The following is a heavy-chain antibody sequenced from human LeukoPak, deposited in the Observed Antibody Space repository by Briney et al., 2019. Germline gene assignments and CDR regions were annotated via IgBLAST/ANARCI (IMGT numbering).Heavy chain of an antibody. V-gene: IGHV4-31*03. J-gene: IGHJ3*02. D-gene: IGHD6-19*01. CDR1: GGSISSGGYY. CDR3: ARDPRSPVAGAFDI. Sequence: SQTLSLTCTVSGGSISSGGYYWSWIRQHPGKGLEGIGYIYYSGSTYYNPSLKSRVTISVDTSKNQFSLKLSSVTAADTAVYYCARDPRSPVAGAFDIWGQGTMVTVSS. CDR2: IYYSGST.